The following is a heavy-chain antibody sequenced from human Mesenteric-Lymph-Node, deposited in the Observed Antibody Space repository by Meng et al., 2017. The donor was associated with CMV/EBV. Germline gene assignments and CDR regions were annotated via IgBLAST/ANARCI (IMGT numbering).Heavy chain of an antibody. CDR1: GFTFSSYA. CDR2: IYSGDSST. J-gene: IGHJ6*02. Sequence: GGSLRLSCAASGFTFSSYAMNWVRQAPGKGLERVSIIYSGDSSTYYADSVKGRFTVSRDNSTNTLYLQMNSLRAEDTAVYYCASSGGSYHVWGQGTTVTVSS. V-gene: IGHV3-23*03. CDR3: ASSGGSYHV. D-gene: IGHD1-26*01.